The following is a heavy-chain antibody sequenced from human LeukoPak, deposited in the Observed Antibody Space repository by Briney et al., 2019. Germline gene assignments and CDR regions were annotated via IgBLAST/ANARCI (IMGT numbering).Heavy chain of an antibody. Sequence: GGSLRLSCAASGFTFSSYSMNWVRQAPGKGLEWVSSISSSSSYIYYADSVKGRFTISRDNAKNSLYLQMNSLRAEDTAVYYCARDKVRRYCTNGVCSRFDYWGQGTLVTVSS. J-gene: IGHJ4*02. CDR1: GFTFSSYS. CDR2: ISSSSSYI. D-gene: IGHD2-8*01. CDR3: ARDKVRRYCTNGVCSRFDY. V-gene: IGHV3-21*01.